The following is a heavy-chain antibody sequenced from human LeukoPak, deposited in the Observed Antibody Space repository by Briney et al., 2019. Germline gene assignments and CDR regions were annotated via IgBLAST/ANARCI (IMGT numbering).Heavy chain of an antibody. Sequence: ASVKVSCKASGYTLTSYGISWVRQAPGQGLEWMGWISAYNGNTNYAQKLQGRVTMTTDTSTSTAYMELRSLRSDDTAVYYCARPSGNSGSYFDAFDIWGQGTMVTVSS. V-gene: IGHV1-18*01. D-gene: IGHD1-26*01. CDR3: ARPSGNSGSYFDAFDI. CDR2: ISAYNGNT. CDR1: GYTLTSYG. J-gene: IGHJ3*02.